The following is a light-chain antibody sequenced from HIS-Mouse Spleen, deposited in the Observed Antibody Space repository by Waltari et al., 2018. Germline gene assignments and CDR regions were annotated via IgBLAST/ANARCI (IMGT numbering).Light chain of an antibody. CDR1: SSDVGGYNY. V-gene: IGLV2-11*01. CDR3: CSYAGSYTFEVV. CDR2: DVS. J-gene: IGLJ2*01. Sequence: QSALTQPRSVSGSPGQSVTISCTGTSSDVGGYNYVSWYQQHPGKAPKLMIYDVSKRPSGGPDRFSGSKFGNTASLTISGLQAEDEADYYCCSYAGSYTFEVVFGGGTKLTVL.